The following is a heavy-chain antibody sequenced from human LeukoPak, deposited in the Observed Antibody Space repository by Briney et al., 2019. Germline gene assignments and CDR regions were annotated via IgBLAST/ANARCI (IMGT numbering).Heavy chain of an antibody. D-gene: IGHD5-12*01. CDR1: GYSFTSYW. CDR2: IFSGDSDT. V-gene: IGHV5-51*01. J-gene: IGHJ4*02. Sequence: GEPLQTSCKASGYSFTSYWFGWVRQLPGKGLVWMGMIFSGDSDTSYSPSFQGQVTISADKSISTAYLKWSSLKASDTAMYYCARSGNYSGYDRPFDYWGQGTLVTVSS. CDR3: ARSGNYSGYDRPFDY.